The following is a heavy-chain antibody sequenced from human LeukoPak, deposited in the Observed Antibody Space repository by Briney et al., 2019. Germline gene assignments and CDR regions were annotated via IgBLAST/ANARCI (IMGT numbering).Heavy chain of an antibody. CDR1: GDSVSRNSVA. Sequence: SQTLSLTCAISGDSVSRNSVAWHWIRQSPSRGLEWLGRTYYRSKWSNDYAVSVGSRMTINPDTSMNQVSLQLNSVTPEDTAVYYCARGSNWSYDYWGQGTLVTVSS. CDR3: ARGSNWSYDY. V-gene: IGHV6-1*01. CDR2: TYYRSKWSN. J-gene: IGHJ4*02. D-gene: IGHD6-13*01.